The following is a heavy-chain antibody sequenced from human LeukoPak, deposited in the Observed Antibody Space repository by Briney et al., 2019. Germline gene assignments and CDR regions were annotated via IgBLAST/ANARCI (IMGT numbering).Heavy chain of an antibody. CDR2: ISYDGSNK. J-gene: IGHJ4*02. V-gene: IGHV3-30*14. CDR3: ARDLFDSSGYASEE. D-gene: IGHD3-22*01. CDR1: GFTFSSYA. Sequence: GGSLRLSCAASGFTFSSYAMHWVRQAPGKGLEWVAVISYDGSNKYYADSVKGRFTISRDNSKNTLYLQMNSLRAEDTAVYYCARDLFDSSGYASEEWGQGTLVTVSS.